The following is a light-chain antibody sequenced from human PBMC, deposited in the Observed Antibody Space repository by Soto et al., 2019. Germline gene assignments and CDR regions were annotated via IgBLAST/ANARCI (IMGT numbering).Light chain of an antibody. CDR1: QGVSGW. CDR3: QQYNTYWT. J-gene: IGKJ1*01. CDR2: DAS. V-gene: IGKV1-5*01. Sequence: DIQMTQSPSPLSASVGDTVTVTCRASQGVSGWLAWYQQKPGKAPKLLIYDASNLQSGVPSRCSGGGSGTEFPLTISSLQPDDFAIYYCQQYNTYWTFGQGTKVDIK.